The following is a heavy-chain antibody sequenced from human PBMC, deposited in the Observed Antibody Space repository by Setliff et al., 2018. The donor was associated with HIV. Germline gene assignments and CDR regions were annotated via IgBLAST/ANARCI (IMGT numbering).Heavy chain of an antibody. CDR2: ISGSGGST. CDR1: GFTFEDYG. CDR3: VRGLAAAGGYAMDV. D-gene: IGHD6-13*01. J-gene: IGHJ6*02. V-gene: IGHV3-23*01. Sequence: PGGSLRLSCAASGFTFEDYGMSWVRQAPGKGLEWVSAISGSGGSTYYADSVKGRFTISRDNSKNTLYLQMNSLRAEDTAVYYCVRGLAAAGGYAMDVWGQGTTVTVSS.